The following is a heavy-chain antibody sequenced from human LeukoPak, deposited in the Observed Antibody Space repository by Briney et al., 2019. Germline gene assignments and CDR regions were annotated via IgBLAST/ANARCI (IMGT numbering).Heavy chain of an antibody. CDR3: ARGEAVAGPFDP. D-gene: IGHD6-19*01. J-gene: IGHJ5*02. CDR1: GGSISSGDYY. Sequence: SQTLSLTCTVSGGSISSGDYYWSWIRQPPGKGLEWIGYIYYSGSTNYNPSLKSRVTISVDKSKNQFSLKLSSVTAADTAVYYCARGEAVAGPFDPWGQGTLVTVSS. CDR2: IYYSGST. V-gene: IGHV4-30-4*01.